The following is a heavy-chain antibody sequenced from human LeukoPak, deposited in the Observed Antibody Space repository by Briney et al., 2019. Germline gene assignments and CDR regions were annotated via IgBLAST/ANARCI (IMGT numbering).Heavy chain of an antibody. V-gene: IGHV1-2*02. J-gene: IGHJ3*02. CDR2: INPNSGGT. CDR3: ARHRLHRIYYDSSGYYHDALDI. Sequence: GASVKVSCKASGYTFTGYYMHWVRQPPGQGLEWMGLINPNSGGTNYAQKFQGRVTMTRDTSISTAYMELSRLRSDDTAVYYCARHRLHRIYYDSSGYYHDALDIWGQGTMITVS. D-gene: IGHD3-22*01. CDR1: GYTFTGYY.